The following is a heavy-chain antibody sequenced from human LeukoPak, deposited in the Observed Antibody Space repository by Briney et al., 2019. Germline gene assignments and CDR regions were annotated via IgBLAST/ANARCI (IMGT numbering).Heavy chain of an antibody. Sequence: SETLSLTCTVSNGSIISSTYYWGWLRQPPGKGLEWIGSIYYSASTYYNPSLKSRVIISVDTSKNQFSLKLSSVTAADTAVYYCARHYYDFWSGYYGPWFDPWGQGTLVTVSS. CDR1: NGSIISSTYY. D-gene: IGHD3-3*01. CDR3: ARHYYDFWSGYYGPWFDP. J-gene: IGHJ5*02. V-gene: IGHV4-39*01. CDR2: IYYSAST.